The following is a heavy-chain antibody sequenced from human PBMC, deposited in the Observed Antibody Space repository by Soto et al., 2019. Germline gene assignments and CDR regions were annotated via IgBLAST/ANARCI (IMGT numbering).Heavy chain of an antibody. CDR3: ARRTRENYYYYGMDV. CDR2: ISAYNGNT. CDR1: GYTLTSYG. V-gene: IGHV1-18*01. J-gene: IGHJ6*02. Sequence: GASVKVSCKASGYTLTSYGISWVRQAPGQGLEWMGWISAYNGNTNYAQKLQGRVTMTTDTSTSTAYMELNSLRAEDTAVYYCARRTRENYYYYGMDVWGQGTTVTVSS.